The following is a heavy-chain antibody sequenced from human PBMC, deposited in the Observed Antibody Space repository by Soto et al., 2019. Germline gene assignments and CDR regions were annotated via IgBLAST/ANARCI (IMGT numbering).Heavy chain of an antibody. J-gene: IGHJ4*02. CDR2: IYYSVST. CDR3: ARAKYESTGWHQFDI. V-gene: IGHV4-59*12. CDR1: GGSISSNY. Sequence: PSETLSLTCTVSGGSISSNYWRWIRQPPGKGLEWTVNIYYSVSTNHNPSLKSRVTISDDSSKSQITLALTAVTAADTAVYYCARAKYESTGWHQFDIWGQGTLVTVSS. D-gene: IGHD7-27*01.